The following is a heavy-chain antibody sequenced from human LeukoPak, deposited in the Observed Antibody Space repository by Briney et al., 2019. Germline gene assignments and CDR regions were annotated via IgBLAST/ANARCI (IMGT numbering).Heavy chain of an antibody. J-gene: IGHJ4*02. CDR1: GYTFTGYY. V-gene: IGHV1-2*02. CDR2: INPNSGGT. D-gene: IGHD3-10*01. CDR3: ARGGITMVRGVIFHFDY. Sequence: ASVKVSCKASGYTFTGYYMHWVRQAPGQGLEWMGWINPNSGGTNYAQKFQGRVTMTRDTSISTAYIELSRLRSDDTAVYYCARGGITMVRGVIFHFDYWGQGTLVTVSS.